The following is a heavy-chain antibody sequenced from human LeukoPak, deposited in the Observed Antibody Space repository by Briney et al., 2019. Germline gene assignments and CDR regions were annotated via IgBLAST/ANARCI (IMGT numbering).Heavy chain of an antibody. J-gene: IGHJ6*02. CDR2: TYYRSKWYN. Sequence: SQTLSLTCSISGDSVSSNSGIWNWIRQSPSRGLEWLGGTYYRSKWYNDYAVSVNSRITINPDTSKNHFSLQLNSVTPEDTAVYYCARGLSNSYRGMDVWGQGTTVTVSS. CDR1: GDSVSSNSGI. V-gene: IGHV6-1*01. CDR3: ARGLSNSYRGMDV. D-gene: IGHD6-6*01.